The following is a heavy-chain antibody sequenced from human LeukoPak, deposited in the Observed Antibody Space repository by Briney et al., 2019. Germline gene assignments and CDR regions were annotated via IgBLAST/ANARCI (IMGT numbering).Heavy chain of an antibody. CDR1: GFTFTSYG. D-gene: IGHD2/OR15-2a*01. Sequence: GGSLRLSCAASGFTFTSYGMHWVRQAPGKGLEWVAVIWYDGSNKYYADSVRGGLTFSRDNSKNTLYLQMTSMRAEDTAVYYCARDGPRCNSQFDYWGQGTLVTVSS. CDR3: ARDGPRCNSQFDY. V-gene: IGHV3-33*01. CDR2: IWYDGSNK. J-gene: IGHJ4*02.